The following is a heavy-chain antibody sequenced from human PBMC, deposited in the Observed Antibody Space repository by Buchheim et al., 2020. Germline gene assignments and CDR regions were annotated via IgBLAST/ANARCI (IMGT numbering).Heavy chain of an antibody. V-gene: IGHV3-15*01. J-gene: IGHJ6*02. CDR1: GFTFSNAW. CDR3: TSPKLAVAGTFYYYGMDV. CDR2: IKSKTDGGTK. Sequence: EVQLVESGGGLVKPGGSLRLSCAASGFTFSNAWMSWVRQAPGKGREWVGRIKSKTDGGTKEYAAPVKGRVTLSRDDSKNTLYLQMHSLKTEDTAVYYCTSPKLAVAGTFYYYGMDVWGQGTT. D-gene: IGHD6-19*01.